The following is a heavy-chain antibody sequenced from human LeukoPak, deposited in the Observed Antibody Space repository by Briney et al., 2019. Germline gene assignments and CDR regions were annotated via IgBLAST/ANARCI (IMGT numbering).Heavy chain of an antibody. V-gene: IGHV4-34*01. CDR1: GGSFSGYY. J-gene: IGHJ4*02. Sequence: SETLSLTCAVYGGSFSGYYWSWIRQPPGKGLEWIGEINHSGSTNYDPSLKSRVTISVDTSKNQFSLKLSSVTAADTAVYYCARDRQWLVDSFDYWGQATLVTLSS. CDR3: ARDRQWLVDSFDY. D-gene: IGHD6-19*01. CDR2: INHSGST.